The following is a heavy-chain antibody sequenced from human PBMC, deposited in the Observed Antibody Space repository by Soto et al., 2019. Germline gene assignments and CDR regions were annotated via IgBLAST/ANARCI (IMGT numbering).Heavy chain of an antibody. D-gene: IGHD3-16*02. CDR2: ISGSGGST. CDR1: GFTFSSYA. CDR3: AKDLGGMYYDYVWGSYPFDY. Sequence: GGSLRLSCAASGFTFSSYAMSWVRQAPGKGLEWVSAISGSGGSTYYADSVRGRFTISRDNSKNTLYLQMNSLRAEDTAVYYCAKDLGGMYYDYVWGSYPFDYWGQGSLDTVSS. J-gene: IGHJ4*02. V-gene: IGHV3-23*01.